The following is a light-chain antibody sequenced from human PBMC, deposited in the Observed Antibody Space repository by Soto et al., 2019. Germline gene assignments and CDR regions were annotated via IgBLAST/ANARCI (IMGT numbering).Light chain of an antibody. CDR1: SSDVGGYNY. CDR2: EVS. CDR3: SSYTSSSTDV. V-gene: IGLV2-14*01. Sequence: QSALTQPASVSGSPGQSITISCTGTSSDVGGYNYVSWYQQHPGKAPKLMIYEVSNRPSGVSSRFSGSKSGNTASLTIPGLQAEDEADYYCSSYTSSSTDVFGTGTKVTVL. J-gene: IGLJ1*01.